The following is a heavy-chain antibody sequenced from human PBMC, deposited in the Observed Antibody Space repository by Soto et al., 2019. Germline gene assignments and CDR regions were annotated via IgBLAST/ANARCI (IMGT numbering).Heavy chain of an antibody. CDR1: GGSISSYY. D-gene: IGHD3-10*01. CDR3: ARTPIPRYYYGSENWFDP. Sequence: SEILSLTCTVSGGSISSYYWSWIRQPPGKGLEWIGEINHSGSTNYNPSLKSRVTISVDTSKNQFSLKLSSVTAADTAVYYCARTPIPRYYYGSENWFDPWGQGTLVTVSS. J-gene: IGHJ5*02. V-gene: IGHV4-34*01. CDR2: INHSGST.